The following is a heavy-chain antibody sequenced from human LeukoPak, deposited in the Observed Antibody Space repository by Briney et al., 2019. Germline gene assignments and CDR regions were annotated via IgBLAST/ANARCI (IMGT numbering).Heavy chain of an antibody. J-gene: IGHJ4*02. CDR3: ARGRSDSSLDY. V-gene: IGHV3-66*01. Sequence: GGSLRLSCAASGFTVSSNYMSWVRQAPGKGLEWVSVIYSGGSTYYADSVRGRFTISRDNSKNTLYLQMNSLRAEDTAVHYCARGRSDSSLDYWGQGTLVTVSS. D-gene: IGHD3-22*01. CDR2: IYSGGST. CDR1: GFTVSSNY.